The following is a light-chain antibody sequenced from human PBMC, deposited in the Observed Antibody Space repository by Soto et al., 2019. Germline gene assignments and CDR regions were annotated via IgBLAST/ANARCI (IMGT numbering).Light chain of an antibody. CDR3: LLSYSGARV. V-gene: IGLV7-46*01. CDR1: TGAVTSGHY. Sequence: QSVVTQEPSLTVSPGGTVTLTCGSSTGAVTSGHYPYWFQLKPGQATRTLIYDTSNKHSWTPARFSGALLGGKAALTLSGAQPEDEAEYYCLLSYSGARVFGGGTKLTVL. CDR2: DTS. J-gene: IGLJ3*02.